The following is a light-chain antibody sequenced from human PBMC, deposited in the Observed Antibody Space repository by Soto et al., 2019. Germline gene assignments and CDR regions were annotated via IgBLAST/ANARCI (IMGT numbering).Light chain of an antibody. CDR1: STDVGGYDY. Sequence: QSALTQPPSASGSPGQSVTISCTGTSTDVGGYDYVSWYQQHPGKVPKLMIYEVNKRPSGVPDRFYGSKSGNTASLTVSGLQHDDEAYYYCTSYAGGNNVFGTGTKVTVL. J-gene: IGLJ1*01. CDR2: EVN. V-gene: IGLV2-8*01. CDR3: TSYAGGNNV.